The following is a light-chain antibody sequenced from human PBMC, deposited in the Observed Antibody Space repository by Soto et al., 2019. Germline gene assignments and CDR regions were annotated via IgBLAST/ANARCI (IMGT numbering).Light chain of an antibody. V-gene: IGKV1-39*01. J-gene: IGKJ5*01. CDR3: QLSHTTLT. CDR1: QTIATF. Sequence: DIPMTLSPSSLSASVGDRVTITCRASQTIATFLNWYQQKPGKAPKLLIYGASTLQSGVPSRFSGSGSGADFTLTISSLQPEDSATYYCQLSHTTLTFGQGTRLEIK. CDR2: GAS.